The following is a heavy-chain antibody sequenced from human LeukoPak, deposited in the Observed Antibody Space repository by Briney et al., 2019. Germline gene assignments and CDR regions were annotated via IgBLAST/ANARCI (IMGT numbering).Heavy chain of an antibody. CDR2: ISSSGSTI. D-gene: IGHD3-9*01. Sequence: GGSLRLSCAASGFTFSSYEMNWVRQAPGKGLEWVSYISSSGSTIYYADSVKGRFTISRDNAKNSLYLQMNSLRAEDTAVYYCARSISRSQILRYFDWLFDSWFDPWGQGTLVTVSS. CDR1: GFTFSSYE. J-gene: IGHJ5*02. CDR3: ARSISRSQILRYFDWLFDSWFDP. V-gene: IGHV3-48*03.